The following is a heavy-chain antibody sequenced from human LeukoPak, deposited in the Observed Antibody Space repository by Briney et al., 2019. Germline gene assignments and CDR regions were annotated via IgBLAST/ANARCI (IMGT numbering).Heavy chain of an antibody. CDR2: ISSSSSYI. J-gene: IGHJ4*02. CDR1: GFTFSSYS. Sequence: PGGSLRLSCAASGFTFSSYSMNWVRQAPGKGLEWVSSISSSSSYIYYADSVKGRFTISRDNAKNSLYLQMNSLRAEDTAVYYCARDPGVGQLLPLDYWGQGTLVTVSS. CDR3: ARDPGVGQLLPLDY. D-gene: IGHD2-2*01. V-gene: IGHV3-21*01.